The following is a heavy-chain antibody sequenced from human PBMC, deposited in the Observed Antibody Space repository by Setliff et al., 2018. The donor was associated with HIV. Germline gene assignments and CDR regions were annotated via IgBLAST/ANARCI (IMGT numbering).Heavy chain of an antibody. J-gene: IGHJ4*02. D-gene: IGHD3-3*01. CDR1: GYIFDAYA. Sequence: ASVKVSCKTSGYIFDAYAITWVRQAPGQGLEWMGWISPYNGDINYAQKVQGRVTVTRDTSATTAYMELRSLTPDDTAVYYCARGAYYDFWSGFESGFDYWGQGTLVTVSS. V-gene: IGHV1-18*01. CDR2: ISPYNGDI. CDR3: ARGAYYDFWSGFESGFDY.